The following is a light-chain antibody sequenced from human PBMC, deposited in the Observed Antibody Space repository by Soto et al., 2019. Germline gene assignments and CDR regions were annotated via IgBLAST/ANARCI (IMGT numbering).Light chain of an antibody. V-gene: IGKV1-5*01. CDR1: QSISSW. CDR2: DAS. J-gene: IGKJ1*01. CDR3: QQYNSYPWT. Sequence: DIQMTQSPSTLSASAGDRVTITCRASQSISSWLAWYQQKPGKAPNLLIYDASSLESGVPSRFSGSGSWTEFTVTISSLQPEDFATYYCQQYNSYPWTFGQGTKVEI.